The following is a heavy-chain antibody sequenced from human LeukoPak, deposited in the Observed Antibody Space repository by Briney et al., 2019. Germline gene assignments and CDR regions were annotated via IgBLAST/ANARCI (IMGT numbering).Heavy chain of an antibody. D-gene: IGHD4-17*01. CDR3: ARDHDYGDYFDY. V-gene: IGHV4-59*01. J-gene: IGHJ4*02. CDR1: GGSISSYY. CDR2: IYYSGST. Sequence: SETLSLTCTVSGGSISSYYWSWIRQPPGKGLEWIGYIYYSGSTNYNPSLKGRVTISVDTSKNQFSLKLSSVTAADTAVYYCARDHDYGDYFDYWGQGTLVTVSS.